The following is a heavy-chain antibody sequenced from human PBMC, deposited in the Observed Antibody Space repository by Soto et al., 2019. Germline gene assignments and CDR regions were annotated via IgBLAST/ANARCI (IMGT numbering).Heavy chain of an antibody. CDR3: AKDIAGSGLYEFDY. D-gene: IGHD6-19*01. CDR1: GFTFADYT. CDR2: ISWDGGST. V-gene: IGHV3-43*01. Sequence: EVQLVESGGVVVQPGGSLRLSCAASGFTFADYTMHWVRQPPGKGLEWVSLISWDGGSTYYADSVKGRFTLSRDNSKNSLYLQMNSLRTEDTALYYCAKDIAGSGLYEFDYWGQGTLVTVSA. J-gene: IGHJ4*02.